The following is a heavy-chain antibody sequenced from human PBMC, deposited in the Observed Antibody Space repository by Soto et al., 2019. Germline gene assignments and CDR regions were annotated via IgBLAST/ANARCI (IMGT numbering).Heavy chain of an antibody. V-gene: IGHV4-34*04. Sequence: ASETLSLTCAVYGGSVNGYYWNWIRQPPGKGLEWIGEINHTGGTPKNPPPKSRAPFSVDKSKNQFSLRLSSVTAADSAIYYCATRITVFGLLIPPFDPWGQGTQVTVSS. J-gene: IGHJ5*02. CDR3: ATRITVFGLLIPPFDP. CDR1: GGSVNGYY. D-gene: IGHD3-3*01. CDR2: INHTGGT.